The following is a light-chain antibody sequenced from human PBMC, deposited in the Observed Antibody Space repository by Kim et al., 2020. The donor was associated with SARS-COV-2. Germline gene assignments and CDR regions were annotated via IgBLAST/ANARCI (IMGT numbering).Light chain of an antibody. CDR3: QQYNGWPRT. J-gene: IGKJ1*01. V-gene: IGKV3-15*01. CDR1: QNIRSN. Sequence: EIVMTQSPATLSLSPGERATLSCRASQNIRSNLAWYQQRLGQPPRLLIYGASIRATDLPGRFSGSGSGTEFTLTISSLQSEDFAIYYCQQYNGWPRTFGEGTKVEIK. CDR2: GAS.